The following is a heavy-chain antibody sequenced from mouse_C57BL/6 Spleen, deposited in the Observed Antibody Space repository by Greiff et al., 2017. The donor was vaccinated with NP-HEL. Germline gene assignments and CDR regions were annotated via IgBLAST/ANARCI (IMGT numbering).Heavy chain of an antibody. Sequence: EVQLQESGGDLVKPGGSLKLSCAASGFTFSSYGMSWVRQTPDKRLEWVATISSGGSYTYYPDSVKGRFTISRDNAKNTLYLQMSSLKSEDTAMYYCARDDYEDYYAMDYWGQGTSVTVSS. D-gene: IGHD2-4*01. CDR2: ISSGGSYT. CDR3: ARDDYEDYYAMDY. J-gene: IGHJ4*01. V-gene: IGHV5-6*01. CDR1: GFTFSSYG.